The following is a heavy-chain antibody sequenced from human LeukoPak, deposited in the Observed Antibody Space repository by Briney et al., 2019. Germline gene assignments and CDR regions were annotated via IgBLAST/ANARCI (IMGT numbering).Heavy chain of an antibody. Sequence: SETLSLTCTVSGGSIITSYYWGWIRQPPGKGLEWIGSTYYTGSTYYNPSLESRVTISVDTSKNQFSLKLSSVTAADTAVYYCARLGYYYVSEFDYWGQGTLVTVSS. CDR1: GGSIITSYY. J-gene: IGHJ4*02. D-gene: IGHD3-10*01. CDR2: TYYTGST. CDR3: ARLGYYYVSEFDY. V-gene: IGHV4-39*01.